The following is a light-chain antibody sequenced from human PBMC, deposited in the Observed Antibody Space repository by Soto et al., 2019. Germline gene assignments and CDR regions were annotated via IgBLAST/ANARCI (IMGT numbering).Light chain of an antibody. V-gene: IGKV1-5*01. CDR2: DAS. CDR3: QQYGTYPWT. CDR1: QSISSW. J-gene: IGKJ1*01. Sequence: DIQMTQSPSTLSASVGDRVTITCRASQSISSWLAWYQQKPGKAPKVLIFDASSLEIGVPSRFSGSGSATEFTLTIRSLQTDDFATYYCQQYGTYPWTFCQGTKVEIK.